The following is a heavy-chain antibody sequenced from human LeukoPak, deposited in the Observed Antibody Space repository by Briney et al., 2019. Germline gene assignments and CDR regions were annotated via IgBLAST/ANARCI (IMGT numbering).Heavy chain of an antibody. CDR2: IRYDGRNK. Sequence: GGSLRLSCAAPGFIFSSYGMHWVRQAPGKGLEWVAFIRYDGRNKYYADSVKGRFTISRDNSKNTLYLQMNSLRADDTAVYYCFSGYNYGPEDFWGQGTLVTVSS. V-gene: IGHV3-30*02. CDR1: GFIFSSYG. D-gene: IGHD5-18*01. CDR3: FSGYNYGPEDF. J-gene: IGHJ4*01.